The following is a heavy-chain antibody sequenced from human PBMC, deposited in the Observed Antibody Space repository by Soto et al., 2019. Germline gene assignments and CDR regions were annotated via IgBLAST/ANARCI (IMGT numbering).Heavy chain of an antibody. J-gene: IGHJ4*02. CDR1: GGSFSGYY. V-gene: IGHV4-34*01. CDR3: ARGDPQRGLNY. Sequence: SETLSLTCAVYGGSFSGYYWSWIRQPPGKWLEWIGEINHSGSTNXXPSLKSRVXISVDTSKNQFXLKVSXVTSADTAVYYCARGDPQRGLNYWCQGNMVTVSS. CDR2: INHSGST.